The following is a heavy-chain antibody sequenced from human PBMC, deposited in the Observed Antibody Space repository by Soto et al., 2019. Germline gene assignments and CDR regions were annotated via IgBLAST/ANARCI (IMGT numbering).Heavy chain of an antibody. CDR1: GGSISGYY. CDR2: IFDSGST. D-gene: IGHD3-9*01. Sequence: PSETLSLTCTVSGGSISGYYWSWIRQSPGKGLEWIGYIFDSGSTNYNPSLKSRVTISVDTSKNQFSLKLSSVTSPDTAVYFCAREARYFDILTGLYNYNMDAWGQGTTVTVYS. V-gene: IGHV4-59*01. J-gene: IGHJ6*02. CDR3: AREARYFDILTGLYNYNMDA.